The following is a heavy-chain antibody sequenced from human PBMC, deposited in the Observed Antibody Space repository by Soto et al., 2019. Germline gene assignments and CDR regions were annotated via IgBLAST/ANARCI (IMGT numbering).Heavy chain of an antibody. J-gene: IGHJ4*02. CDR1: GGSFSGYY. D-gene: IGHD4-17*01. CDR2: INHSGST. V-gene: IGHV4-34*01. CDR3: ARGLKTPLRNFDY. Sequence: SETLSLTCAVYGGSFSGYYWSWIRQPPGKGLEWIGEINHSGSTNYNPSLKSRVTISVDTSKNQFSLKLSSVTAADTAVYYCARGLKTPLRNFDYWGQGTLVTVSS.